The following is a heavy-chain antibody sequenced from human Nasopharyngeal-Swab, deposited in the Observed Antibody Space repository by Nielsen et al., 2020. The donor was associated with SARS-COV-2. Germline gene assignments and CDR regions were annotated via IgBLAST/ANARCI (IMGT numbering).Heavy chain of an antibody. CDR2: ISYDGSNK. Sequence: GESLKISCAASGFTFSSYAMHWVRQAPGKGLEWVAVISYDGSNKYYADSVKGRFTISRDNSKNTLYLQMKSLRAEDTAIYNCAKSIWNNDLGGYYFDYWGQGTLATVSS. CDR1: GFTFSSYA. D-gene: IGHD1/OR15-1a*01. CDR3: AKSIWNNDLGGYYFDY. J-gene: IGHJ4*02. V-gene: IGHV3-30-3*02.